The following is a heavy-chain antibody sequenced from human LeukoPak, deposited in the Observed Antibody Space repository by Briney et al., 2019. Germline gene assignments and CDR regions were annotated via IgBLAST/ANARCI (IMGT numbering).Heavy chain of an antibody. CDR1: GGSISSSSYY. CDR3: ARWASYYYDSSGRFDY. D-gene: IGHD3-22*01. J-gene: IGHJ4*02. Sequence: SETLSLTCTVSGGSISSSSYYWSWIRQPPGKGLEWIGYIYYSGSTNYNPSLKSRVTISVDTSKNQFSLKLSSVTAADTAVYYCARWASYYYDSSGRFDYWGQGTLVTVSS. CDR2: IYYSGST. V-gene: IGHV4-61*01.